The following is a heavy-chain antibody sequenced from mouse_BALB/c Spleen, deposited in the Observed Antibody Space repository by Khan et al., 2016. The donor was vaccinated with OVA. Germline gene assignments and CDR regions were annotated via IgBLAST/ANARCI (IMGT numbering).Heavy chain of an antibody. D-gene: IGHD1-2*01. J-gene: IGHJ2*01. V-gene: IGHV3-2*02. CDR3: ARTARIKY. CDR1: GYSITSGYG. Sequence: EVQLQESGPGLVKPSQSLSLTCTVTGYSITSGYGWNWIRQFPGNKLEWMGYISYSGSTNYNPSLKSRISIKRDTSKNQFFLQLNSVTSEDTTTYYCARTARIKYWGQGTTLTVSS. CDR2: ISYSGST.